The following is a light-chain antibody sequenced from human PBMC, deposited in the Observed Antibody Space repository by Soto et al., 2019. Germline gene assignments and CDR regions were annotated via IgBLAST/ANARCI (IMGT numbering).Light chain of an antibody. V-gene: IGKV3-20*01. CDR1: QTITGRS. CDR2: SIS. J-gene: IGKJ1*01. CDR3: QQYQNSRT. Sequence: IVLTQSPATLFLSPGERATLSCRASQTITGRSLAWYLQKPGQAPRLLVTSISNRATGIPDRFSGSRSGADLTLTISRLEPEDFAAYYCQQYQNSRTFGQGTKVEIK.